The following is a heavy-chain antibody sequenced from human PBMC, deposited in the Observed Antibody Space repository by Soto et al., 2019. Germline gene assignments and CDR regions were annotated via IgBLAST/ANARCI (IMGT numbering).Heavy chain of an antibody. J-gene: IGHJ4*02. Sequence: GGSLRLSCAASGFTFSSYSMNWVRQAPGKGLEWVAVIWYDGSNKYYADSVKGRFTISRDNSKNTLYLQMNSLRAEDTAVYYCARDMEHLEGWLQLDYWGQGTLVTVSS. V-gene: IGHV3-33*08. CDR3: ARDMEHLEGWLQLDY. CDR2: IWYDGSNK. D-gene: IGHD5-12*01. CDR1: GFTFSSYS.